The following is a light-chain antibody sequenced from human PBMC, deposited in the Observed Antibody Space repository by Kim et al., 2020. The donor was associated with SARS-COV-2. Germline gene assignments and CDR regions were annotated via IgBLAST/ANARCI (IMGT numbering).Light chain of an antibody. J-gene: IGKJ1*01. Sequence: DIQMTQSPSSLSASVGDRVTITCRASQSISTSLNWYQQKPGKAPKFLIYAASSLHSGVPSRFSGSGSGTDFTLTISSLQPGDFATYYCQQSFYTPPTFGQGTKVDIK. CDR3: QQSFYTPPT. CDR2: AAS. V-gene: IGKV1-39*01. CDR1: QSISTS.